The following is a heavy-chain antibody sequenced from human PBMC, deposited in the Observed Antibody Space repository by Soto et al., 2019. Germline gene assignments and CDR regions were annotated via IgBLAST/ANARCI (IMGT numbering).Heavy chain of an antibody. Sequence: SETLSLTCTVSGGSISSYYWSWIRQPPGKGLEWIGYIYYSGSTYYNPSLKSRVTISVDTSKNQFSLKLSSVTAADTAVYYCARVAAVAVDNWFDPWGQGTLVTVSS. J-gene: IGHJ5*02. V-gene: IGHV4-59*08. CDR2: IYYSGST. D-gene: IGHD6-19*01. CDR3: ARVAAVAVDNWFDP. CDR1: GGSISSYY.